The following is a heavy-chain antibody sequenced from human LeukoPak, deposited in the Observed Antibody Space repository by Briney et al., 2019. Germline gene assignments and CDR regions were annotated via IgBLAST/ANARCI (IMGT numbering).Heavy chain of an antibody. V-gene: IGHV3-33*06. CDR1: GFTFSSYG. Sequence: GGSLRLSCAAPGFTFSSYGMHWVRKAPGKGLEWVAVIWYDGSNKYYADSVKGRFTISRDNSKNTLYLQMNSLRAEDTAVYYCAKDRWVGSSWYGVFDYWGQGTLVTVSS. CDR3: AKDRWVGSSWYGVFDY. CDR2: IWYDGSNK. D-gene: IGHD6-13*01. J-gene: IGHJ4*02.